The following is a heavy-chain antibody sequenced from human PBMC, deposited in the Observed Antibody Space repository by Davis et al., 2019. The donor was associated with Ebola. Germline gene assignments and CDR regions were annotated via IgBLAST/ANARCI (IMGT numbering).Heavy chain of an antibody. CDR1: GFTFSSYA. Sequence: GESLKISCAASGFTFSSYAMSWVRQAPGKGLEWVSAISGSGGSTYYADSVKGRFTISRDNSKKTLYLQMNSLRAEDTAVYYCAREMSRFDYWGQGTLVTVSS. CDR3: AREMSRFDY. J-gene: IGHJ4*02. V-gene: IGHV3-23*01. CDR2: ISGSGGST.